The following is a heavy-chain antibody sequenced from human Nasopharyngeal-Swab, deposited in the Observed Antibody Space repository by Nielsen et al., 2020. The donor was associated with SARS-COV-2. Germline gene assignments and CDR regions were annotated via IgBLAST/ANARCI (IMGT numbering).Heavy chain of an antibody. CDR2: ISSSSSYI. Sequence: GESLKISCAASGFTFNNYNFNWVRQAPGKGLERVSSISSSSSYIYYADSVKGRFTISRDNAKNSLYLQMNSLRAEDTAVYYCARDGLDYDFWSAYFMGVWGQGTTVTVSS. D-gene: IGHD3-3*01. CDR1: GFTFNNYN. J-gene: IGHJ6*02. CDR3: ARDGLDYDFWSAYFMGV. V-gene: IGHV3-21*01.